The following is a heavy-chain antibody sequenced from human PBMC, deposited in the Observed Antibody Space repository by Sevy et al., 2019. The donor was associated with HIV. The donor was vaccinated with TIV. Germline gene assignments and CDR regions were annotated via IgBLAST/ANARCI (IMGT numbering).Heavy chain of an antibody. D-gene: IGHD1-26*01. Sequence: GGSLRLSCAASGFTFSPYWMTWVRQAPGKGLEWVTNIRPDGSDKYYVDSVKGRFTISRDNARNSLYLQMNSLRADDTAMYYCARGVGLDCWGQGALVTVSS. V-gene: IGHV3-7*01. CDR2: IRPDGSDK. CDR1: GFTFSPYW. CDR3: ARGVGLDC. J-gene: IGHJ4*02.